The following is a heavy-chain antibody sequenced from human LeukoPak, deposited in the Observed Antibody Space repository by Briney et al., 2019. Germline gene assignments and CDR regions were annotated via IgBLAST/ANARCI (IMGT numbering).Heavy chain of an antibody. CDR3: AHWAMYQLDY. CDR1: GFPFSSHG. V-gene: IGHV3-23*01. J-gene: IGHJ4*02. D-gene: IGHD2-2*01. CDR2: TIGGGGST. Sequence: GGSLRLSCAASGFPFSSHGMSWVRQAPGKGLEWVSGTIGGGGSTYYADSVKGRFTISGDNSRNTLFLQMNSLRADDTAVYYCAHWAMYQLDYWGKGTLVTVSS.